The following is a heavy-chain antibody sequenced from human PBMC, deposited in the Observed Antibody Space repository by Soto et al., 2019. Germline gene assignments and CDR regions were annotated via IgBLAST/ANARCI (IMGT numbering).Heavy chain of an antibody. CDR3: SLSLVYIGWFDP. J-gene: IGHJ5*02. Sequence: GGSLRLSCVASGFTFSSYSMNWVRQAPGKGPEWVSYITSGSTTTHYADSVKGRFTISRDNAKNSVYLQMSNLRAEDTAVYYCSLSLVYIGWFDPWGQGTLVTVSS. D-gene: IGHD6-6*01. CDR2: ITSGSTTT. V-gene: IGHV3-48*01. CDR1: GFTFSSYS.